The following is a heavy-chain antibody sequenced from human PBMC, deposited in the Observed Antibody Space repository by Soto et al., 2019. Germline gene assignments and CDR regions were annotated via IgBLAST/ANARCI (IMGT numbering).Heavy chain of an antibody. CDR2: ISSDGSRT. Sequence: GGSLRLSCAASGFTFSNFWIHWVRQAPGKGLVWVSRISSDGSRTSYADSVKGRFTISRDNAKNTLYLQMNSLRAEDTAVYYCASEPNDSTGYYPTYFDSWGQGALVTVSS. J-gene: IGHJ4*02. CDR3: ASEPNDSTGYYPTYFDS. CDR1: GFTFSNFW. V-gene: IGHV3-74*01. D-gene: IGHD3-22*01.